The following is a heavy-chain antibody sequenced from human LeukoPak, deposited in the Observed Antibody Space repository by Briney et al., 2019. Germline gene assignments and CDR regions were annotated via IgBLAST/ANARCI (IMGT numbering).Heavy chain of an antibody. D-gene: IGHD2-21*01. Sequence: PGGSPRLSCAASGFTFSSYAMSWVRQAPGKGLEWVSAIGGSGGSTYYADSVKGRFTISRDNSKNTLYLQMNSLRAEDTAVYYCAKFLPTHIVVANYYFDYWGQGTLVTVSS. CDR1: GFTFSSYA. V-gene: IGHV3-23*01. J-gene: IGHJ4*02. CDR3: AKFLPTHIVVANYYFDY. CDR2: IGGSGGST.